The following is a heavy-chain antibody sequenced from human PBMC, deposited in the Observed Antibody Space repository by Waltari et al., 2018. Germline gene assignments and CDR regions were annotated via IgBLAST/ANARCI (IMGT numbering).Heavy chain of an antibody. D-gene: IGHD6-19*01. Sequence: QVQLVESGGGVVQPGGSLRLSCAASGFTFSSYGMHWVRQAPGKGLEWVAFIRYDGSNKYYADSVKGRFTISRDNSKNTLYLQMNSLRAEDTAVYYCAKDSGWLVQSHFDYWGQGTLVTVSS. CDR2: IRYDGSNK. V-gene: IGHV3-30*02. CDR1: GFTFSSYG. J-gene: IGHJ4*02. CDR3: AKDSGWLVQSHFDY.